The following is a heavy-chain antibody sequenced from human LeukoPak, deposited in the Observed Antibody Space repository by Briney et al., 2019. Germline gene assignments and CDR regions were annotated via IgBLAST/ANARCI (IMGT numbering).Heavy chain of an antibody. CDR1: GGSISSYY. V-gene: IGHV4-59*01. Sequence: SGTLSLTCTVSGGSISSYYWSWIRQPPGKGLEWIGYIYYSGSTNYNPSLKSRVTISVDTSKNQFSLKLSSVTAADTAVYYCARDYGSGLMDVWGQGTTVTVSS. D-gene: IGHD3-10*01. CDR2: IYYSGST. CDR3: ARDYGSGLMDV. J-gene: IGHJ6*02.